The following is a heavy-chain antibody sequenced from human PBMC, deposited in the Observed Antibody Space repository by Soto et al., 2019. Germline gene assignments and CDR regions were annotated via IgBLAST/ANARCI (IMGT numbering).Heavy chain of an antibody. J-gene: IGHJ4*02. CDR2: INPSGANT. Sequence: EVQLLESGGGLVQPGGSLRLSCAVSGFTFSSFAMTWVRQVPGKGLAWVSAINPSGANTYYADSVRGRFTISRDNSKNTLYLQRNSVSAEDTAVYYCAKWGSHCYSEDWGQGILVTVSS. CDR1: GFTFSSFA. CDR3: AKWGSHCYSED. D-gene: IGHD3-16*01. V-gene: IGHV3-23*01.